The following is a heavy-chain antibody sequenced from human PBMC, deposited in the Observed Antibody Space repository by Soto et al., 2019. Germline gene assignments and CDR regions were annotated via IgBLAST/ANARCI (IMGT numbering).Heavy chain of an antibody. CDR1: GFTFSSYS. J-gene: IGHJ4*02. CDR2: ISSSSSYI. D-gene: IGHD3-3*01. CDR3: AREAPDYDFWSGYSLNSAPAIDY. V-gene: IGHV3-21*01. Sequence: PGGSLRLSCAASGFTFSSYSMNWVRQAPGKGLEWVSSISSSSSYIYYADSVKGRFTISRDNAKNSLYLQMNSLRAEDTAVYYCAREAPDYDFWSGYSLNSAPAIDYWGQGTLVTVSS.